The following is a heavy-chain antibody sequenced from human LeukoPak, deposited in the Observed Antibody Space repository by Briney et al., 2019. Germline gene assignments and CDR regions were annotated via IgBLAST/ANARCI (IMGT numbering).Heavy chain of an antibody. D-gene: IGHD3-10*01. CDR3: VREGFYESGSLPTFYFDY. CDR2: ISSSSSYI. V-gene: IGHV3-21*01. CDR1: GFTFSSYS. Sequence: GGSLRLSCAASGFTFSSYSMNWVRQAPGKGLEWVSSISSSSSYIYYADSVKGRFTISRDSSSKMVSLQMNSLGTEDTAVYYCVREGFYESGSLPTFYFDYWGQGTLVTVSS. J-gene: IGHJ4*02.